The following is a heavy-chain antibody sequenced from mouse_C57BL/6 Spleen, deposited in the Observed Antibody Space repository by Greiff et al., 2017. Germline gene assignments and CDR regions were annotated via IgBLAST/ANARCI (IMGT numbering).Heavy chain of an antibody. Sequence: EVQGVESGGGLVKPGGSLKLSCAASGFTFSSYTMSWVRQTPEKRLEWVATISGGGGNTYYPDSVKGRFTISRDNAKNTLYLQMSSLRSEDTALYYCARTVVADWYFDVWGTGTTVTVSS. CDR1: GFTFSSYT. CDR3: ARTVVADWYFDV. V-gene: IGHV5-9*01. D-gene: IGHD1-1*01. CDR2: ISGGGGNT. J-gene: IGHJ1*03.